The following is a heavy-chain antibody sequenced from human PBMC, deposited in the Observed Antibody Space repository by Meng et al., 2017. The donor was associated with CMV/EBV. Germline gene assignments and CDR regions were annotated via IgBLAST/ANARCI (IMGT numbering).Heavy chain of an antibody. CDR1: GYTFTSYG. CDR2: ISAYNGNT. Sequence: ASVKVSCKASGYTFTSYGISWMRQAPGQGLEWMGWISAYNGNTNYAQKPQGRVTMTTDTATSTAYMELRSLRSDDTAVYYCARARLGVEIGAHPSYYYYGMDVWGQGTTVTVSS. J-gene: IGHJ6*02. V-gene: IGHV1-18*01. D-gene: IGHD5-24*01. CDR3: ARARLGVEIGAHPSYYYYGMDV.